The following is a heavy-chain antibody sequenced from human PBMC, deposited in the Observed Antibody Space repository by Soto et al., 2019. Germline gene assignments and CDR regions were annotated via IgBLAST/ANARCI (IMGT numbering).Heavy chain of an antibody. CDR1: GYTFTSYG. D-gene: IGHD3-22*01. J-gene: IGHJ4*02. V-gene: IGHV1-18*01. CDR2: ISAYNGST. CDR3: ARGPVGGYYDSGGYLTNFDY. Sequence: ASVKVSCKASGYTFTSYGISWVRQAPGQGLEWMGWISAYNGSTSYAQKFQGRVTMTRDTSTSTVYMELSSLRSEDTAVYYCARGPVGGYYDSGGYLTNFDYWGQGTLVTVSS.